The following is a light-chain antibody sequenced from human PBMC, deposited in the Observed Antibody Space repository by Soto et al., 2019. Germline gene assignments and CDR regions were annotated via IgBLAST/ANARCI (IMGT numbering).Light chain of an antibody. Sequence: QSALTQPASMSGSPGQSITISCTGTSSDVGGYNYVSWYRQHPGKAPKLMIYDVNNRPSGVSHRFSGSKSGNTASLTISGLPAEDEADYYCSSHSSSSTLVVFGGGTKLTVL. CDR3: SSHSSSSTLVV. CDR1: SSDVGGYNY. V-gene: IGLV2-14*03. J-gene: IGLJ2*01. CDR2: DVN.